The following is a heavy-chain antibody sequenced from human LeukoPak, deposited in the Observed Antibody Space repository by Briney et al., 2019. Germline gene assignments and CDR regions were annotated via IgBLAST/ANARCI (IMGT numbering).Heavy chain of an antibody. V-gene: IGHV1-69*10. D-gene: IGHD4-17*01. CDR3: ARNKGVYGDYKYYYGMDV. Sequence: EPSVTVSCKASGGSFSSYAVNWVRQAPGQGLEWMGDIIPILTTTNYAQNFQDRVTLTSDKSTSTAYMELRSLTSEDTAVYYCARNKGVYGDYKYYYGMDVWGQGTTVTVSS. CDR2: IIPILTTT. J-gene: IGHJ6*02. CDR1: GGSFSSYA.